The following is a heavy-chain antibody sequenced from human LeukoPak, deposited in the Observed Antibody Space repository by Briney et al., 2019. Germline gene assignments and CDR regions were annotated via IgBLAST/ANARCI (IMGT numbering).Heavy chain of an antibody. V-gene: IGHV4-31*03. CDR2: INYSGST. J-gene: IGHJ4*02. Sequence: SQTLSLTCTVSGGSIASAGYSWSWIRQHPGKGLEWIGYINYSGSTYYNPSLKSRVTISGDTSKNQFSLKLSSVTAADTAVYYCARGNSDGKREDYWGPGTLLTVSS. CDR3: ARGNSDGKREDY. D-gene: IGHD2-15*01. CDR1: GGSIASAGYS.